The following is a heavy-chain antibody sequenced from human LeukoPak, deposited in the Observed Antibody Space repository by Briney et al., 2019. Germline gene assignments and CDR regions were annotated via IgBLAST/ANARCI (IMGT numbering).Heavy chain of an antibody. V-gene: IGHV3-23*01. Sequence: GGSLRLSCATSGFTLRYYQMNWVRQTPGKGLEWVSSLRASGGITYYADSVKGRFTISRDNSKNTLFLQLNSLRAEDTAVYYCAKDRADVVPTMVLDYWGQGTLVTVSS. CDR1: GFTLRYYQ. J-gene: IGHJ4*02. CDR3: AKDRADVVPTMVLDY. D-gene: IGHD5-12*01. CDR2: LRASGGIT.